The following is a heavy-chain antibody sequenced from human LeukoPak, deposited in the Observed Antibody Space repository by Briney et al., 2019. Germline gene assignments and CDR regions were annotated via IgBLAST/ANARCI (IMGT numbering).Heavy chain of an antibody. V-gene: IGHV4-61*02. D-gene: IGHD2-15*01. CDR3: ARTGYCSGGTCYRYFDY. CDR2: IYTSGST. J-gene: IGHJ4*02. Sequence: SETLSLTCTVSGGSISSGSYYWSWIRPPAGKGLEWIGRIYTSGSTNYHPSLKSRVTMSVDKSKNQFFLKLRSVTAADTAVYYCARTGYCSGGTCYRYFDYWGQGTLVTVSS. CDR1: GGSISSGSYY.